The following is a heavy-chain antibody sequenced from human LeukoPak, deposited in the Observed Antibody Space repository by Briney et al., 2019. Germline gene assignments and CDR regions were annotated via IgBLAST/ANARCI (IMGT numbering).Heavy chain of an antibody. CDR3: AKDSEVWFGAYYFDY. Sequence: GGSLRLSCAASGFTFSSYDMHWVRHATGKGLEWVSAIGTAGDTYYPGSVKGRFTISRDNSKNTLYLQMNSLRAEDTAVYYCAKDSEVWFGAYYFDYWGQGTLVTVSS. CDR1: GFTFSSYD. J-gene: IGHJ4*02. D-gene: IGHD3-10*01. V-gene: IGHV3-13*01. CDR2: IGTAGDT.